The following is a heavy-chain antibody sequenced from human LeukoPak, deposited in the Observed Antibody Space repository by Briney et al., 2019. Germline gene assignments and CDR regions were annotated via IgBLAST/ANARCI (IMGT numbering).Heavy chain of an antibody. CDR3: ARYDYYDSSGYSTVDY. D-gene: IGHD3-22*01. Sequence: EASVKVSCKASGYTFTGYYMHWVRQAPGQGLEWMGWINPNSGGTNYAQKFQGRVTMTRDTSISTAYMELSRLRSDDTAVYYCARYDYYDSSGYSTVDYWGQGTLVTVSS. CDR1: GYTFTGYY. V-gene: IGHV1-2*02. J-gene: IGHJ4*02. CDR2: INPNSGGT.